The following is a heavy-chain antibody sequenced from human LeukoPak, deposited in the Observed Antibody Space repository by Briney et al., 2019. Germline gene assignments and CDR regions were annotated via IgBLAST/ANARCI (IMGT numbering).Heavy chain of an antibody. Sequence: SETLSLTCTVYGGSISSYYWSWIRQPPGKGLEWIGYIYYSGSTNYNPSLKSRVTISVDTSKNQFSLKLSSVTAADTAVYYCARIQGPPTTIVNNWFDAGGQGTLVTVHS. CDR1: GGSISSYY. CDR2: IYYSGST. V-gene: IGHV4-59*01. J-gene: IGHJ5*02. D-gene: IGHD1-7*01. CDR3: ARIQGPPTTIVNNWFDA.